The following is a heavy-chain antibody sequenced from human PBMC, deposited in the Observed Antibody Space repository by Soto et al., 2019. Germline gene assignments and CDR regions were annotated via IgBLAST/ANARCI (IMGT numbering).Heavy chain of an antibody. V-gene: IGHV3-21*01. J-gene: IGHJ4*02. CDR2: ISSSSSYI. CDR3: ARDQAYDILTGLNDEYYCDY. Sequence: EVQLVESGGGLVKPGGSLRLSCAASGFTFSSYSMNWVRQAPGKGLEWVSSISSSSSYIYYADSVKGGFTISRENTKNSLYLQMNSLSAEDTAVYYCARDQAYDILTGLNDEYYCDYGGQGTLVTVSS. CDR1: GFTFSSYS. D-gene: IGHD3-9*01.